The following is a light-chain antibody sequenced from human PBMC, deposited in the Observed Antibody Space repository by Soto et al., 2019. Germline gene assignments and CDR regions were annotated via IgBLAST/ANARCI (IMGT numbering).Light chain of an antibody. V-gene: IGLV2-14*01. CDR1: SSDVGTYNY. CDR3: SSYTGSSTSVV. Sequence: QSALTQPASVSGSPGQSITTSCTGTSSDVGTYNYVSWYQQHPGKAPKLMIYDVSNRPSGVSDRFSGSKSGNTAPLTISGLQAEDEADYYCSSYTGSSTSVVFGGGTKVTVL. CDR2: DVS. J-gene: IGLJ2*01.